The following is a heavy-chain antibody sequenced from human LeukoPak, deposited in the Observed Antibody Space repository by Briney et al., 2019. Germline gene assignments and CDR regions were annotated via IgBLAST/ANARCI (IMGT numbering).Heavy chain of an antibody. Sequence: TSQTLSLTCTVSGGSISSGGYYWSWLRQHPGKGLEWIGYIYYSGSTYYNPSLKSRVTISVDTSKNQFSLKLSSVTAADTAVYYCARGGRSSGYYSYWGQGTLVTVSS. CDR1: GGSISSGGYY. J-gene: IGHJ4*02. V-gene: IGHV4-31*03. D-gene: IGHD3-22*01. CDR3: ARGGRSSGYYSY. CDR2: IYYSGST.